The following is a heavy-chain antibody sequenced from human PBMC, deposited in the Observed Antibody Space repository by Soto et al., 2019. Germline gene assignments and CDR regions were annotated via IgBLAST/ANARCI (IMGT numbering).Heavy chain of an antibody. CDR2: IYYSGST. V-gene: IGHV4-39*01. CDR1: GGSISSSSYY. J-gene: IGHJ4*02. D-gene: IGHD3-22*01. CDR3: ARHTYYYDSSGQKDY. Sequence: QLQLQESGPGLVKPSETLSLTCTVSGGSISSSSYYWGWIRQPPGKGLEWIGSIYYSGSTSYNPSLKSRVTISVDTSKNQFSLKLSSVTAADTAVYYCARHTYYYDSSGQKDYWGQGTLVTVSS.